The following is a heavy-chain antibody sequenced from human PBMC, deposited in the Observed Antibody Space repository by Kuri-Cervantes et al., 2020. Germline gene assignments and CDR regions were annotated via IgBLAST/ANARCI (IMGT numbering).Heavy chain of an antibody. V-gene: IGHV1-18*01. Sequence: ASVKVSCKASGYTFTRYGITWVRQAPGQGLEWMGRISSYNGHTNYEQKFQGRVTMTTDTSTSTAYMELRSLRSDDTAVYYCARDSDYYGSGSYYPFGYYYYYMDVWGKGTTVTVSS. CDR1: GYTFTRYG. CDR3: ARDSDYYGSGSYYPFGYYYYYMDV. CDR2: ISSYNGHT. J-gene: IGHJ6*03. D-gene: IGHD3-10*01.